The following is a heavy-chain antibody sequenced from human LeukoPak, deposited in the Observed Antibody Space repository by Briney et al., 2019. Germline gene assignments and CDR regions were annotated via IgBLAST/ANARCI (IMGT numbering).Heavy chain of an antibody. J-gene: IGHJ4*02. CDR1: GFTVSSNY. Sequence: GGSLRLSCAASGFTVSSNYMSWVRQAPGKGLEWVSVIYSGGRTYSADSVKGRLTISRDNSKNTLYIQMNSLRAEDTAVYYCARVRYYDSSGYHTNFDYWGQGTLVTVSS. CDR3: ARVRYYDSSGYHTNFDY. V-gene: IGHV3-66*01. CDR2: IYSGGRT. D-gene: IGHD3-22*01.